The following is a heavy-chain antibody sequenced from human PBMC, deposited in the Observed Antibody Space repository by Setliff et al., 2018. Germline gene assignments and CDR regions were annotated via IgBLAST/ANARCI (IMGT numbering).Heavy chain of an antibody. CDR3: TFARDGYDVFVI. J-gene: IGHJ3*02. CDR2: IRNKDNSYTT. D-gene: IGHD5-18*01. Sequence: GSLRLSCAASGFTFSAHYMDWLRQAPGKGLEWVGRIRNKDNSYTTEYAASVKGRFTISRDDSTNSFYLLMDSLKTEDTAVYYCTFARDGYDVFVIWGQGTMVTVSS. V-gene: IGHV3-72*01. CDR1: GFTFSAHY.